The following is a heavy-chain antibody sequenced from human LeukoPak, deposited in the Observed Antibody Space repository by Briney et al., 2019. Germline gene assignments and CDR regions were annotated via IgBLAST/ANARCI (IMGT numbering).Heavy chain of an antibody. CDR3: STSHDGDPDHFDY. CDR1: GFTFNNFG. CDR2: ISNDGRST. V-gene: IGHV3-74*01. Sequence: GGSLRLSCEASGFTFNNFGMHWVRQAPGEGLLWVSRISNDGRSTNYADSVKGRFTISRDNAKNTLHLQMNSLRAEDTAMYYCSTSHDGDPDHFDYWGQGTLVTVSS. D-gene: IGHD4-17*01. J-gene: IGHJ4*02.